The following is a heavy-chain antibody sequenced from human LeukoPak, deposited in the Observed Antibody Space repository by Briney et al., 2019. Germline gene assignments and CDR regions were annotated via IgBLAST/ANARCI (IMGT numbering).Heavy chain of an antibody. CDR1: GFTVSSNE. J-gene: IGHJ4*02. Sequence: GGTLRLSCAASGFTVSSNEMSWVRQAPGKGLEWVSSISGGSTYYADSRKGRFTISRDNSKNTLYLQMNSLRAEDTAVYYCAKGTTDHYWGQGALVTVSS. D-gene: IGHD1-1*01. CDR3: AKGTTDHY. V-gene: IGHV3-38-3*01. CDR2: ISGGST.